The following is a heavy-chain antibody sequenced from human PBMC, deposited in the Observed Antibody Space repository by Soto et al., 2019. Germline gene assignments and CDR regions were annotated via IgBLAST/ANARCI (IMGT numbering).Heavy chain of an antibody. CDR2: ISGSGGST. D-gene: IGHD4-4*01. J-gene: IGHJ4*02. V-gene: IGHV3-23*01. CDR3: AKPNFATVTTMYYFDY. CDR1: GFTFSSYA. Sequence: EVQLLESGGGLVQPGGSLRLSCAASGFTFSSYAMSWVRQAPGKGLEWVSAISGSGGSTYYADSVKGRFTISRDNSKNTLYLQMNSLRAEDTAVYYCAKPNFATVTTMYYFDYWGQGTLVTVSS.